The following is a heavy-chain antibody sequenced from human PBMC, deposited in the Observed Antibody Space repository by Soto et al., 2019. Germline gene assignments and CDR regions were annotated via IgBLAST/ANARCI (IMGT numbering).Heavy chain of an antibody. CDR1: GVSISNSSYY. Sequence: QLQLQESGPGLVKPSETLSLTCTVSGVSISNSSYYWGWIRRPPGKGLEWIGTIYYSGITYYNPSLKSRVTSSVDTSKNQFSMKLTSVNAAAVAVYYCARHGSNWGQGTLVTVSS. CDR3: ARHGSN. V-gene: IGHV4-39*01. CDR2: IYYSGIT. J-gene: IGHJ4*02.